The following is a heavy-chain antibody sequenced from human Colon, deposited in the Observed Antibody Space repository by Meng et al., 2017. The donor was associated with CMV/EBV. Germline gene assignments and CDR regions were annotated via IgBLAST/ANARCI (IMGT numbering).Heavy chain of an antibody. V-gene: IGHV3-48*03. CDR1: EFTFSNYK. CDR2: INSRGSTI. D-gene: IGHD3-3*01. Sequence: GGSLRLSCAASEFTFSNYKMNWVRQAPGKGLEWISYINSRGSTIYYADSVKGRFTISRDNAKNSLYLQMNSLRAEDTAVYYCARGGGAVGYYHYGMDVWGQGTTVTVSS. CDR3: ARGGGAVGYYHYGMDV. J-gene: IGHJ6*02.